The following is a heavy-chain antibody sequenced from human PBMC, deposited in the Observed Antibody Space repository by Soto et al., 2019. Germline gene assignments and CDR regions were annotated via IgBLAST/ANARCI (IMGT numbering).Heavy chain of an antibody. D-gene: IGHD5-12*01. CDR2: ISGSGGST. CDR1: GFTFSSYA. Sequence: EVQLLESGGGLVQPGGSLRLSCAASGFTFSSYAMSWFRQAPGRGLEWVSAISGSGGSTYYADSVKGRFTISRDNSKNTLYLQMNSLRAEDTAVYYCAKLIGFSGLYGMDVWGQGTTVTVSS. V-gene: IGHV3-23*01. J-gene: IGHJ6*02. CDR3: AKLIGFSGLYGMDV.